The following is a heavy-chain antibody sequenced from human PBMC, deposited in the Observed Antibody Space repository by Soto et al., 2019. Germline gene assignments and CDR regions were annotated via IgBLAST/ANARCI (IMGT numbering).Heavy chain of an antibody. J-gene: IGHJ4*02. D-gene: IGHD6-13*01. CDR3: AIEREQMVTSYFYS. CDR2: ISGSGGST. V-gene: IGHV3-23*01. CDR1: GFTFSSYA. Sequence: PGGSLRLSCAASGFTFSSYAMSWVRQAPGKGLEWVSAISGSGGSTYYADSVKGRFTISRDNSKNTLYLQMNSLRAEDTAVYFFAIEREQMVTSYFYSLALRTLLTVSA.